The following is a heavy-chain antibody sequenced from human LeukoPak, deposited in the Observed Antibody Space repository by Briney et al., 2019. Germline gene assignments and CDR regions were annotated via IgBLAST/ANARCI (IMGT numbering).Heavy chain of an antibody. CDR2: MSGSGDGT. CDR3: AKMMGQRLYDYCMDV. D-gene: IGHD3-16*01. CDR1: GFSFSNFA. J-gene: IGHJ6*03. V-gene: IGHV3-23*01. Sequence: PGGSLTLSCAASGFSFSNFAMSWVRQAPGKGLEWVSAMSGSGDGTYYADSVKGRFTISRDNSKNTLYLQMNSLRAEDTAVYYCAKMMGQRLYDYCMDVWGKGTTVTVSS.